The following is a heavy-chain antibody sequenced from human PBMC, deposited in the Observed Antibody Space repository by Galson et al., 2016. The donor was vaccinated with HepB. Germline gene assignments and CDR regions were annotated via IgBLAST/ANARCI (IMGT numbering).Heavy chain of an antibody. V-gene: IGHV3-74*01. CDR1: GFNFNTFW. Sequence: SLRPSCAASGFNFNTFWMHWVRPVPGNGLVWGSRIDNYWRITNYAGLGRGRFTISRDNTKNTLYLQMNSLRAEDTGVYYCARDSCTGDCPYYFDYWGQGTQVTVSS. CDR2: IDNYWRIT. CDR3: ARDSCTGDCPYYFDY. J-gene: IGHJ4*02. D-gene: IGHD2-8*02.